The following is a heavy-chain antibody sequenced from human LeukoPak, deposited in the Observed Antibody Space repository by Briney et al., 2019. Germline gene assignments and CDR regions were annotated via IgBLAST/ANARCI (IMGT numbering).Heavy chain of an antibody. CDR1: GFTVSSTY. D-gene: IGHD2-21*01. J-gene: IGHJ4*02. V-gene: IGHV3-53*01. CDR3: ASRHCSGGDCYFAGADPFDH. CDR2: TYKDGKI. Sequence: PGGSLRLSCAASGFTVSSTYMSWVRQAPGKGLEWVSVTYKDGKIYYIDSVKGRFTISRDTSKNALYLQMNSLRVEDTAVYYCASRHCSGGDCYFAGADPFDHWGQGTLVTVSS.